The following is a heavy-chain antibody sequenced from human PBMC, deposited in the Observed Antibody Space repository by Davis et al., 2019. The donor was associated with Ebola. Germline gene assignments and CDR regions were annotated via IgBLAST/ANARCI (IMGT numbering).Heavy chain of an antibody. J-gene: IGHJ6*02. CDR2: IKEDGSEK. V-gene: IGHV3-7*03. CDR3: ANTHCSGGSCHGMDV. Sequence: GGSLRLSCVASGFTFSTYWMTWVRQAPGMGLEWVANIKEDGSEKRYVGSVKGRFTISRDNAKNTLYLQMNSLRAEDTAVYYCANTHCSGGSCHGMDVWGQGTTVTVSS. CDR1: GFTFSTYW. D-gene: IGHD2-15*01.